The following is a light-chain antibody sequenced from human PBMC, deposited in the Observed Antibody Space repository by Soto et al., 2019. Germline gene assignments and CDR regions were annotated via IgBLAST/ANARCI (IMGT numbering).Light chain of an antibody. V-gene: IGKV1-5*03. CDR1: QSISNN. J-gene: IGKJ1*01. CDR3: QQYDSYSWT. CDR2: KAC. Sequence: DIQMTQSPSTLSASVGDRVTITCRASQSISNNLAWYQQKPGKAPRLLIYKACSLQSGVPSRFSGSGSGTEFTLSISSLQPDDFATYYCQQYDSYSWTFGRGTKLEI.